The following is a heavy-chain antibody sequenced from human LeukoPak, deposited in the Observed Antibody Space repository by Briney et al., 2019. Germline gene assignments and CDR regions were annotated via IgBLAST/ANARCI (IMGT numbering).Heavy chain of an antibody. J-gene: IGHJ5*01. CDR3: AKGGLYYDSSLGWFDS. CDR1: GFTFSSYA. Sequence: GGSLRLSCAASGFTFSSYAMSWVRQAPGKGLEWVSAISGSGGSTYYADSVKGRFALSRDISKSTLYLQMNSLRADDTAVYYCAKGGLYYDSSLGWFDSWGQGTPVTVSS. CDR2: ISGSGGST. V-gene: IGHV3-23*01. D-gene: IGHD3-22*01.